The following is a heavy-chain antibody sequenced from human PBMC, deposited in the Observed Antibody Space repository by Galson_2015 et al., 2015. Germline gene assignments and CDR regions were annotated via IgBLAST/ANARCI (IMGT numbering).Heavy chain of an antibody. CDR1: GFTFGDYA. D-gene: IGHD3-3*01. CDR2: IRSKAYGGAT. Sequence: SLRLSCAASGFTFGDYAMSWFRQAPGKGLEWVGFIRSKAYGGATEYAASVKGRFTISRDDSKRIAYLPMNSLKTEDTAVYYCTRDQRGITIFGVVIWGQGTLVTVSS. CDR3: TRDQRGITIFGVVI. J-gene: IGHJ4*02. V-gene: IGHV3-49*03.